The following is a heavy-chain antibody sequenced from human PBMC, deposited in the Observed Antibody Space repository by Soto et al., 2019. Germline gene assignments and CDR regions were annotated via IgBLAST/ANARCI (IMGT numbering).Heavy chain of an antibody. J-gene: IGHJ4*01. V-gene: IGHV5-51*01. CDR2: IYPGNSET. CDR1: GYNFVTQW. Sequence: PRESRKISCQVSGYNFVTQWIGWVRQKPGEGLEWMGIIYPGNSETAYSPPFRGQVTISVDKSISTTYLQWSTLMASDTAIYYCASQPDRGPDDYPSQGTLDTVSA. CDR3: ASQPDRGPDDY.